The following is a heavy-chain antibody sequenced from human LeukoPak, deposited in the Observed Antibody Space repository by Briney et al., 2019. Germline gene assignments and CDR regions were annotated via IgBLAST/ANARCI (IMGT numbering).Heavy chain of an antibody. Sequence: GGSLRLSCTVSGFTVSSNSMSWVRQAPGKGLEWVSFIYSDNTHYSDSVKGRFTISRGNSRNTLYLQMNSLRAEDTAVYYCARRAGAYSHPYDYWGQGTLVTVSS. CDR2: IYSDNT. D-gene: IGHD4/OR15-4a*01. V-gene: IGHV3-53*01. CDR3: ARRAGAYSHPYDY. J-gene: IGHJ4*02. CDR1: GFTVSSNS.